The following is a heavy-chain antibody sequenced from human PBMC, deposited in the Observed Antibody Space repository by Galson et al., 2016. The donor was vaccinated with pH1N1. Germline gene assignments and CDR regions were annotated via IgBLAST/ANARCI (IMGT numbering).Heavy chain of an antibody. J-gene: IGHJ4*02. V-gene: IGHV2-70*04. CDR3: ARRLFYFEGSVDREAGFDS. CDR1: GFSLSVSGMR. Sequence: PALVKPTQTLTLTCTFSGFSLSVSGMRVSWIRQPPGKALEWLARIDWDNDKFYSTSLKTRLTISKDTSKNQVVLTMTNMDPVDTATYYCARRLFYFEGSVDREAGFDSWSPGTLVTVSS. CDR2: IDWDNDK. D-gene: IGHD3-9*01.